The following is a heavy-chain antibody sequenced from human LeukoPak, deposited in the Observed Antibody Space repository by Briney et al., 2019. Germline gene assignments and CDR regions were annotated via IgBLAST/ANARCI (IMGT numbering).Heavy chain of an antibody. CDR3: TTGIGIAARGADAFDI. CDR1: GFTFSNAW. Sequence: GGPLRLSCAASGFTFSNAWMSWVRQAPGKGLEWVGRIKSKTDGGTTDYAAPVKGRFTISRDDSKNTLYLQMNSLKTEDTAVYYCTTGIGIAARGADAFDIWGQGTMVTVSS. CDR2: IKSKTDGGTT. J-gene: IGHJ3*02. D-gene: IGHD6-6*01. V-gene: IGHV3-15*01.